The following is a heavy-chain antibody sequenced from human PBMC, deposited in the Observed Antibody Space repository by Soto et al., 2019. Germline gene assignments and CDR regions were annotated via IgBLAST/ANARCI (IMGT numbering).Heavy chain of an antibody. J-gene: IGHJ4*02. CDR3: ARDLYHWSGDYFDY. CDR1: GFTFSSYS. CDR2: ISSSSSTI. V-gene: IGHV3-48*01. Sequence: EVQLVESGGGLVQPGGSLRLSCAASGFTFSSYSMNWVRQAPGKGLEWVSYISSSSSTIYYADSVKGRFTISRDNAKNSLYLQMNSLRAEDTAVYYCARDLYHWSGDYFDYWGQGTLVTVSP. D-gene: IGHD3-3*01.